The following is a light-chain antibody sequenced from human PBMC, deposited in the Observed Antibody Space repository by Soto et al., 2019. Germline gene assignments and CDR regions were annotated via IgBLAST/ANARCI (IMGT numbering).Light chain of an antibody. CDR2: EGN. Sequence: QSALTQPPSASGSSGQSVTISCTGTSRDVGAYNFVSWYQQHPGQAPKLVIYEGNKRPSGVPDRFSGSKSGNTASLTVSGLQADDEADYYCAAYAGNNNYVFGFGTKRTVL. CDR1: SRDVGAYNF. J-gene: IGLJ1*01. V-gene: IGLV2-8*01. CDR3: AAYAGNNNYV.